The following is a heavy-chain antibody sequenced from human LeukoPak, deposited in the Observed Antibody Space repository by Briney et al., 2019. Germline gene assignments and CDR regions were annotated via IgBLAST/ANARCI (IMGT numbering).Heavy chain of an antibody. J-gene: IGHJ5*02. Sequence: PGGSLILSCSASGFTFSSYAMHWVRQAPGKGLEYVSAVSGNGGSTYYADSVKGRFTISRDNSKNTLYLQMSSLRAEDTAVYYCVKAVYYGSGSYPLFDPWGQGTLVTVSS. CDR2: VSGNGGST. CDR3: VKAVYYGSGSYPLFDP. CDR1: GFTFSSYA. D-gene: IGHD3-10*01. V-gene: IGHV3-64D*06.